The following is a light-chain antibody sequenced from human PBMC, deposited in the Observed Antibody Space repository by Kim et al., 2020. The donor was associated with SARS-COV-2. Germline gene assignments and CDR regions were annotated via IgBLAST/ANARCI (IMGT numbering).Light chain of an antibody. CDR1: SGHNNYA. CDR2: LNGDATH. CDR3: QTWGTGIRGV. V-gene: IGLV4-69*01. Sequence: QLVLTQSPSASASLGASVKLTCTLNSGHNNYAIAWHQQQPDKGPRFLMKLNGDATHTKGDGIPDRLSGSSAGTERSLIISSLQSEDEGDYYCQTWGTGIRGVFGGGTQLTVL. J-gene: IGLJ2*01.